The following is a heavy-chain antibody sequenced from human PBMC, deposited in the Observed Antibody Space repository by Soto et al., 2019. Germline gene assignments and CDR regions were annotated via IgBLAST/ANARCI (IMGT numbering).Heavy chain of an antibody. D-gene: IGHD2-15*01. V-gene: IGHV4-59*08. CDR1: GGPMNNYY. Sequence: QVQLQESGPGLVKPSETLSLTCTISGGPMNNYYCSWFRQPRGQGLEWIGYMGYNGFTRYNPSLRSRVAISLDTAKIQFSLNLSSVTAADTALDYCARQWCGELHGLVDVWGQGITVTVSS. CDR2: MGYNGFT. CDR3: ARQWCGELHGLVDV. J-gene: IGHJ6*02.